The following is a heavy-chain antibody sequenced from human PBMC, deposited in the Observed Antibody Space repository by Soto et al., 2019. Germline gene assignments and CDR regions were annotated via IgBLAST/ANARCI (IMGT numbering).Heavy chain of an antibody. Sequence: SETLSLTCTVSGGSVSSGDYYWSWIRQPAGKGLEWIGRIYATGTTDYNPSLKSRVMMSVDTSKKQFSLKLRSVTAADTAVYYCVRDGTKTLRDWFDPWGQGISVTVSS. J-gene: IGHJ5*02. CDR1: GGSVSSGDYY. V-gene: IGHV4-61*02. CDR2: IYATGTT. D-gene: IGHD1-1*01. CDR3: VRDGTKTLRDWFDP.